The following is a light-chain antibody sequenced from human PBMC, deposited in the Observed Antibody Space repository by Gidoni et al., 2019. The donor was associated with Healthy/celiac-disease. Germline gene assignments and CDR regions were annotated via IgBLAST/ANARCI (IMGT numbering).Light chain of an antibody. CDR3: QQYGSSLLT. CDR1: QSVSSSY. J-gene: IGKJ4*01. CDR2: GAS. Sequence: ESVLTQSPGTLSLSPGERATLSCRASQSVSSSYLAWYQQKPGQAPRLLIYGASSRATGLPDRFSGCGSGTDFTLTISRLEPEDFALYYCQQYGSSLLTFGGGTKVEIK. V-gene: IGKV3-20*01.